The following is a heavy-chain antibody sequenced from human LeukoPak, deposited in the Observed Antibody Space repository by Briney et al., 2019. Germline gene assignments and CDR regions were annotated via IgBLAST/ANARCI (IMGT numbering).Heavy chain of an antibody. D-gene: IGHD3-10*01. CDR2: IKQDGSEK. J-gene: IGHJ5*02. Sequence: GGSLRLSCAASGFTFSSYWMSWVRQAPGKGLEWVANIKQDGSEKYYVASVKGRLTISRDNAKNSLYLQMNSLRAEDTAVYYCARDYMVRGVMPLFDPWGQGTLVTVSS. V-gene: IGHV3-7*01. CDR3: ARDYMVRGVMPLFDP. CDR1: GFTFSSYW.